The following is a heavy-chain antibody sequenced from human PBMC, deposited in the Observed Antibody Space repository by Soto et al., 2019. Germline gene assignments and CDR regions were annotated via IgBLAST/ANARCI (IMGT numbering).Heavy chain of an antibody. CDR2: IIPIFCTA. CDR1: GGTFSSYA. V-gene: IGHV1-69*01. CDR3: ARALGGITMVRGVNNWFDP. D-gene: IGHD3-10*01. Sequence: QVQLVQSGAEVKKPGSSVKVSCKASGGTFSSYAISWVRQAPGQGLEWMGGIIPIFCTANYAQTFQGRVTITADESTSPAYMELSSLRSEDTAVYYCARALGGITMVRGVNNWFDPWGQGTLVTVSS. J-gene: IGHJ5*02.